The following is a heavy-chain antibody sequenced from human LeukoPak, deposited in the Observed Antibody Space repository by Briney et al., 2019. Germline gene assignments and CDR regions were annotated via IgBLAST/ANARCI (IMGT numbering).Heavy chain of an antibody. CDR2: IWYDGGNK. V-gene: IGHV3-33*01. CDR1: GFTFSNYG. CDR3: AAEGAGNYCSGGSCYSHDGMDV. D-gene: IGHD2-15*01. J-gene: IGHJ6*02. Sequence: GRSLRLSCAASGFTFSNYGMHWVRQAPGKGLEWVAVIWYDGGNKYYADSVKGRFTISRDNSKNTLYLQMNSLRAEDTAVYYCAAEGAGNYCSGGSCYSHDGMDVWGQGTTVTVSS.